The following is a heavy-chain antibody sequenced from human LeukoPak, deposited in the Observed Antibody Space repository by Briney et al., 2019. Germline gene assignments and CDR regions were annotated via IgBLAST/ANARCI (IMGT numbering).Heavy chain of an antibody. CDR2: IYYSGST. CDR1: GGSISSYY. D-gene: IGHD1-26*01. J-gene: IGHJ4*02. CDR3: ARGQVGAPNDY. V-gene: IGHV4-30-4*01. Sequence: SETLSLTCTVSGGSISSYYWSWIRQPPGKGLEWIGYIYYSGSTYYNPSLKSRVTISVDTSKNQFSLKLSSVTAADTAVYYCARGQVGAPNDYWGQGTLVTVSS.